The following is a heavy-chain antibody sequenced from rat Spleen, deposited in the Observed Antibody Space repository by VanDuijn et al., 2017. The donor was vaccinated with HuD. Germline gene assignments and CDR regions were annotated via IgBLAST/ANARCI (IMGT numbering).Heavy chain of an antibody. V-gene: IGHV2-4*01. CDR2: IWSGGTT. CDR1: GFSLTNFG. Sequence: QVQLKESGPGLVQPSQTLSLTCTVSGFSLTNFGVTWVRQPPGKGLEWIGAIWSGGTTAYNSLLESRLSITRDISKSQIFLKMNSLQTEDTATYYCARDPPYYSGDYFDSWGQGVMVTVSS. D-gene: IGHD1-1*01. CDR3: ARDPPYYSGDYFDS. J-gene: IGHJ2*01.